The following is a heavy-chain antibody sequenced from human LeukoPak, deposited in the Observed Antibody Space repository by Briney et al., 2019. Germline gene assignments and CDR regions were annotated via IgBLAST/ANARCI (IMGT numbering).Heavy chain of an antibody. CDR3: ARVYMVVAADHDAFDI. D-gene: IGHD2-15*01. Sequence: GGSLRLSCAASRFTFSSYSMNWVRQAPGKGLEWVSYISSSSSTIYYADSVKGRFTISRDNAKNSLYLQMNSLRAEDTAVYYCARVYMVVAADHDAFDIWGQGTMVTVSS. CDR2: ISSSSSTI. CDR1: RFTFSSYS. J-gene: IGHJ3*02. V-gene: IGHV3-48*04.